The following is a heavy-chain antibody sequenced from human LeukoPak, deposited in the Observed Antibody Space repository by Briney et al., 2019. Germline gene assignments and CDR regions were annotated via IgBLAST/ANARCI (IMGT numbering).Heavy chain of an antibody. CDR2: INHSGST. CDR1: GGSFSGYY. V-gene: IGHV4-34*01. D-gene: IGHD5-18*01. Sequence: SETLSLTCAVYGGSFSGYYWSWIRQPPGKGLEWIGEINHSGSTNYNPSLKSRVTISVDTSKNQFSLKLSSVTAADTAVYYCARGRWGYSYANWFGPWGQGTLVTVSS. CDR3: ARGRWGYSYANWFGP. J-gene: IGHJ5*02.